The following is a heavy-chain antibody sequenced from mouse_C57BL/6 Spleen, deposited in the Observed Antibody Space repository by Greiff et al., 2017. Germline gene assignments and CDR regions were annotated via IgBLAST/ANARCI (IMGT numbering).Heavy chain of an antibody. V-gene: IGHV1-50*01. CDR3: ARGGVRPFAY. CDR1: GYTFTSYW. CDR2: IDPSARYT. J-gene: IGHJ3*01. Sequence: VQLQQPGAELVKPGASVKLSCKASGYTFTSYWMQWVKQRPGQGLEWIGEIDPSARYTNYNQKFNGKATLTVDTSSSTAYMQLSSLTSGDSADYVSARGGVRPFAYWGQGTQVTVSA. D-gene: IGHD2-12*01.